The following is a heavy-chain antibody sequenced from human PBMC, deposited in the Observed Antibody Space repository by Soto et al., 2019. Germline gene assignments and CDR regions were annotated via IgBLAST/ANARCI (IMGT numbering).Heavy chain of an antibody. CDR1: GFTLSGRS. V-gene: IGHV3-74*01. CDR3: ARGWFGPDV. Sequence: EVQLVESGGGLVQPGGSLRLSCAASGFTLSGRSMNWVRQAPGKGLVWVSGIDNAGTDSTYADSVKGRFTSSRDNAKNMLYLQMNSLRVEYTAVYYCARGWFGPDVWGKGTTVTVSS. J-gene: IGHJ6*04. D-gene: IGHD3-10*01. CDR2: IDNAGTDS.